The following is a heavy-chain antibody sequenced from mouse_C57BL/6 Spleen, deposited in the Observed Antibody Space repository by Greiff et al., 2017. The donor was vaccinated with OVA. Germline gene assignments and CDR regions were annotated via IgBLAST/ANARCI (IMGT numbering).Heavy chain of an antibody. CDR1: GFTFSSYG. V-gene: IGHV5-6*01. Sequence: EVQRVESGGDLVKPGGSLKLSCAASGFTFSSYGMSWVRQTPDKRLEWVATISSGGSYTYYPDSVKGRFTISRDNAKNTLYLQMSSLKSEDTAMYYCASSGWLLRDYAMDYWGQGTSVTVSS. CDR3: ASSGWLLRDYAMDY. J-gene: IGHJ4*01. CDR2: ISSGGSYT. D-gene: IGHD2-3*01.